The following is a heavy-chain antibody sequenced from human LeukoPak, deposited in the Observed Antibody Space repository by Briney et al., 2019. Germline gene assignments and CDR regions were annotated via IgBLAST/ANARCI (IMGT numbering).Heavy chain of an antibody. CDR3: AKGGGWYPFDY. CDR1: GFTFSSYS. Sequence: GGSLRLSCAASGFTFSSYSMNWVRQAPGKGLEWVSSISSSSSYIYYADSVKGRFTISRDNAKNSLYLQMNSLRAEDTAVYYCAKGGGWYPFDYWGQGTLVTVSS. CDR2: ISSSSSYI. J-gene: IGHJ4*02. V-gene: IGHV3-21*04. D-gene: IGHD6-19*01.